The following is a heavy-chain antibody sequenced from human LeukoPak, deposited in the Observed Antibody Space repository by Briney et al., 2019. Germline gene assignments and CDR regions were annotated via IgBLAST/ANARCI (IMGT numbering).Heavy chain of an antibody. J-gene: IGHJ4*02. CDR1: GFTFSAYW. CDR3: ASGVGSILRDY. V-gene: IGHV3-74*01. Sequence: PGGSLRLSCAASGFTFSAYWMYWVRQAPGKGLEWVSRVKTDVSSTNYADSVQGRFTISRDNAKNTLYLQMNSLRVEDTAFYYCASGVGSILRDYWGQGTLVTVSS. D-gene: IGHD1-26*01. CDR2: VKTDVSST.